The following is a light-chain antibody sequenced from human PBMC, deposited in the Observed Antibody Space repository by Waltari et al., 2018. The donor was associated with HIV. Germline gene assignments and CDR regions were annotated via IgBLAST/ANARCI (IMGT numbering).Light chain of an antibody. CDR1: STDLGPYNF. J-gene: IGLJ2*01. Sequence: QSALTQPPSASGSHGQSVAISCTGSSTDLGPYNFVSWYQHHPGKAPKLLIYDVTRRPPGIPDRFSGTKSGYTASLTVSDLQVEDEADYYCVSYTEKDTFLLFGGGTKLAV. CDR2: DVT. V-gene: IGLV2-8*01. CDR3: VSYTEKDTFLL.